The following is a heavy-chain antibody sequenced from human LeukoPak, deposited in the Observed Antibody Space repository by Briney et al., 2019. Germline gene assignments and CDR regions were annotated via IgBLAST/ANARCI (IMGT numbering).Heavy chain of an antibody. CDR2: IYYSGST. CDR3: ATEGMVDAIVGEDY. Sequence: SETLSLTRTVAGGSISSSSYYWGWIRQPPGKGLEWIGNIYYSGSTYYNPSLKSRVTISIDTSKNQFSLKLSSVTAADTAVYYCATEGMVDAIVGEDYWGQGTLVTVSS. D-gene: IGHD2-8*01. CDR1: GGSISSSSYY. J-gene: IGHJ4*02. V-gene: IGHV4-39*01.